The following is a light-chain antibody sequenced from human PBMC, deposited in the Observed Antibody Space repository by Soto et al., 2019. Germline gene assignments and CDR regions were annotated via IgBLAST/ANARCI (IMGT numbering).Light chain of an antibody. V-gene: IGKV1-5*03. CDR2: KAS. CDR1: QSVSFW. Sequence: DIQMTQSPSTLSASVGDRVTITCRASQSVSFWLAWYQQKQGKAPKLLIYKASNLASGVPSRFSGGGFGKEFPLTISSLQPDDFATYYCQQYNTYWTFGQGTKVDIK. CDR3: QQYNTYWT. J-gene: IGKJ1*01.